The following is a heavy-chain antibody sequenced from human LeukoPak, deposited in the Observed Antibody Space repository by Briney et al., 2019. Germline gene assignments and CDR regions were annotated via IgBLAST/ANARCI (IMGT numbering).Heavy chain of an antibody. Sequence: GGSLRLSCAASGFTFSSYAMSWVRQAPGKGLEWVSAISGSGGSTYYADSVKGRFTISRDNSKNTLYLQMNSLRAEDTAVYYCAKDSRQKYYDFWSGRDHWGQGTLVTVSS. CDR1: GFTFSSYA. V-gene: IGHV3-23*01. D-gene: IGHD3-3*01. CDR2: ISGSGGST. J-gene: IGHJ4*02. CDR3: AKDSRQKYYDFWSGRDH.